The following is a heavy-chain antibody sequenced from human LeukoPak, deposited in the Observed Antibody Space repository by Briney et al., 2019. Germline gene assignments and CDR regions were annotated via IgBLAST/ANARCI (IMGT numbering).Heavy chain of an antibody. V-gene: IGHV4-4*07. J-gene: IGHJ4*02. Sequence: PSETPSLTCTVSGGSISSYYWSWIRQPAGKGLEWIGRIYTSGSTNYNPSLKSRVTMSVDTSKNQFSLKLSSVTAADTAVYYCARGVRYSSGSYYFDYWGQGTLVTVSS. CDR3: ARGVRYSSGSYYFDY. D-gene: IGHD6-19*01. CDR1: GGSISSYY. CDR2: IYTSGST.